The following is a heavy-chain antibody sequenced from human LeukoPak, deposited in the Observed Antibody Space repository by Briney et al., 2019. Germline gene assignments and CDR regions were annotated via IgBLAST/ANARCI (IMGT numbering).Heavy chain of an antibody. J-gene: IGHJ5*02. V-gene: IGHV4-34*01. CDR3: ARGGSITIFGVVPPRSWFDP. Sequence: SETLSLTCAVYGGSFSGYYWSWIRQPPGKGLEWIGEINHSGSTNYNPSLKSRVTISVDTSKNQFSLKLSSVTAADTAVYYYARGGSITIFGVVPPRSWFDPWGQGTLVTVSS. D-gene: IGHD3-3*01. CDR1: GGSFSGYY. CDR2: INHSGST.